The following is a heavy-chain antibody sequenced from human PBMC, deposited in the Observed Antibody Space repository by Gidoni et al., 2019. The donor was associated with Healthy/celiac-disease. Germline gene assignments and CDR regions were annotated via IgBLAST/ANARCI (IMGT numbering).Heavy chain of an antibody. J-gene: IGHJ4*02. V-gene: IGHV4-34*01. CDR2: INHSGST. D-gene: IGHD5-12*01. Sequence: QVQLQQWGAGLLKPSETLSLTCAVYGGSFSGYYWSWIRQPPGQGLEWIGEINHSGSTNYNPSLKSRVTISVDTSKNQFSLKLSSVTAADTAVYYCARVGGFEFDYWGQGTLVTVSS. CDR3: ARVGGFEFDY. CDR1: GGSFSGYY.